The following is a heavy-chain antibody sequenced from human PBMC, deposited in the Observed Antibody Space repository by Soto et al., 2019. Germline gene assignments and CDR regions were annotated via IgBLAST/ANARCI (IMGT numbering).Heavy chain of an antibody. CDR2: TYYRSKWYN. CDR3: ARESSSRRVYRVY. CDR1: GDSVSSNSAA. Sequence: QVQLQQSGPGLVKPSQTLSLTCAISGDSVSSNSAAWNWIRQSPSRGLEWLGRTYYRSKWYNDYAVSVRSRLTIRPDISKNQLPMPLKSVMSADTVVYSCARESSSRRVYRVYWGQGTLVTVSS. V-gene: IGHV6-1*01. D-gene: IGHD6-13*01. J-gene: IGHJ4*02.